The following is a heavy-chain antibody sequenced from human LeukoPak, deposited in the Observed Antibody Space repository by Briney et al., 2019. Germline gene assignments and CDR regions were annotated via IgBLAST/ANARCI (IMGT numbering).Heavy chain of an antibody. D-gene: IGHD5-18*01. V-gene: IGHV3-30*03. Sequence: GGSLRLSCAASGFTFSSYSMNWVRQAPGKGLEWVAVISYDGSNKYYADSVKGRFTISRDNSKNTLYLQMNSLRAEDTAVYYCAREAITAMVTWWFDPWGQGTLVTVSS. CDR3: AREAITAMVTWWFDP. J-gene: IGHJ5*02. CDR2: ISYDGSNK. CDR1: GFTFSSYS.